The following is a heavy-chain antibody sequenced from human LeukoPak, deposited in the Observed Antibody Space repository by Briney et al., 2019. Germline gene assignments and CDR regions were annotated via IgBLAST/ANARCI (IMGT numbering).Heavy chain of an antibody. Sequence: SETLSLTCTVSSGSVSSPDSYWSWIRQPPGKGLEWIGNVYYIGTTTYNSSLKSRVSISVDTSKNQFSLEVTSVTAADTAVYYCAKNTSSSPWFDPWAQGTLVTVFS. CDR3: AKNTSSSPWFDP. J-gene: IGHJ5*02. V-gene: IGHV4-61*08. CDR1: SGSVSSPDSY. D-gene: IGHD6-6*01. CDR2: VYYIGTT.